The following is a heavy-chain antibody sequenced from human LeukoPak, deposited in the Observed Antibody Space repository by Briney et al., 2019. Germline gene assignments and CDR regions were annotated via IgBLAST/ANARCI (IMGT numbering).Heavy chain of an antibody. D-gene: IGHD3-22*01. CDR3: ARPTQYYYDSSTSTHFDY. CDR2: ISYDGSNK. J-gene: IGHJ4*02. V-gene: IGHV3-30-3*01. CDR1: GFTFSSYA. Sequence: PGGSLRLSCAASGFTFSSYAMHWVRQAPGKGLEWVAVISYDGSNKYYADSVKGRFTISRDNSKNTLYLQMNSLRAEDTAVYYCARPTQYYYDSSTSTHFDYWGQGTLVTVSS.